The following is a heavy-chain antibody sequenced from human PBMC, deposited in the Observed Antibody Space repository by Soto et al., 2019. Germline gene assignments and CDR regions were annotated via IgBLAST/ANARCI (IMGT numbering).Heavy chain of an antibody. CDR1: GFTVSGYY. D-gene: IGHD6-13*01. J-gene: IGHJ3*02. Sequence: QVQLLESGGDLVKPGGSLRLSCAASGFTVSGYYMAWIRQPPGKGLEWISYISGDSTDTNYADSVKGRFTISRDSAKNSLYLQMNSLRAEDTAVYFCATGQQVRMADIWGQGTMVTVSS. CDR3: ATGQQVRMADI. CDR2: ISGDSTDT. V-gene: IGHV3-11*03.